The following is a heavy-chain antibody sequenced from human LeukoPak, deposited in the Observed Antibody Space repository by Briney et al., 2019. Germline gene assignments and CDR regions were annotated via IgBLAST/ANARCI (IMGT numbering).Heavy chain of an antibody. V-gene: IGHV4-4*07. CDR2: MYFSGRT. CDR1: GGSMTNYY. J-gene: IGHJ4*02. D-gene: IGHD1-26*01. Sequence: SETLSLTCSVSGGSMTNYYWSWIRQPAGKGLEWIGRMYFSGRTHYNPSLKSRVTMSVDTSKNQFSLKVSSVTAADTAVYYCARVGSDGSYFDYWGQGTLVTVSS. CDR3: ARVGSDGSYFDY.